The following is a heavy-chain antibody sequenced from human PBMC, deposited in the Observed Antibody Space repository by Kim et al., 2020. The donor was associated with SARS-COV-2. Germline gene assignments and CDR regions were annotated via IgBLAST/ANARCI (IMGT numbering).Heavy chain of an antibody. CDR1: GYTFTSYY. CDR3: AREPPGGGWLDP. V-gene: IGHV1-46*01. Sequence: ASVKVSCKTSGYTFTSYYIHWVRQAPGQGLEWMGIIKSNAGTTSKAQKFQGRVTLTSDTSTNTVYMELSSLISEDTAIYYCAREPPGGGWLDPCGQGTLV. D-gene: IGHD3-16*01. J-gene: IGHJ5*02. CDR2: IKSNAGTT.